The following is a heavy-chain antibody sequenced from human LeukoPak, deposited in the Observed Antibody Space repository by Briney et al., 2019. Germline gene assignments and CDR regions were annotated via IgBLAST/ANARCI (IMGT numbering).Heavy chain of an antibody. CDR3: AKWKYSNSGIHDY. CDR2: ISGSGDNT. J-gene: IGHJ4*02. CDR1: GFTFSSYA. D-gene: IGHD6-6*01. Sequence: GGSLRLSCAASGFTFSSYAMSWVRQVPGKGLEWVSVISGSGDNTYYADSVKGRFTISRDNSKNMLYLQMNSLRAEDTAVYYCAKWKYSNSGIHDYWGQGTLVTVSS. V-gene: IGHV3-23*01.